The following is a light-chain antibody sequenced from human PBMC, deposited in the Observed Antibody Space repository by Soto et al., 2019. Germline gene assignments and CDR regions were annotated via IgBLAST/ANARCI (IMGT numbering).Light chain of an antibody. J-gene: IGLJ1*01. CDR1: SSDVGSYNL. Sequence: QSVLTQPASVSGSPGQSITISCTGTSSDVGSYNLVSWYQQPPGKAPKLMIYEGSKRPSGVSNRFSGSKSGNTASLTISGLQAEDEADYYCCSYGGSTSYVFGTGTKVTVL. V-gene: IGLV2-23*01. CDR3: CSYGGSTSYV. CDR2: EGS.